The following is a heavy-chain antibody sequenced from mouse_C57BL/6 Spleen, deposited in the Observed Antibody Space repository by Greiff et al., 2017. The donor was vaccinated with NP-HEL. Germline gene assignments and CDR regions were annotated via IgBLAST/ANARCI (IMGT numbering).Heavy chain of an antibody. Sequence: VQLQQPGAELVKPGASVKMSCKASGYTFTSYWITWVKQRPGQGLEWIGDIYPGSGGTNYNEKFKSKATLTVDKSSSTAYMQLSSLTSEDSAVYYCAPIEYDYAWFAYWGQGTLVTVSA. V-gene: IGHV1-55*01. J-gene: IGHJ3*01. CDR1: GYTFTSYW. D-gene: IGHD2-4*01. CDR3: APIEYDYAWFAY. CDR2: IYPGSGGT.